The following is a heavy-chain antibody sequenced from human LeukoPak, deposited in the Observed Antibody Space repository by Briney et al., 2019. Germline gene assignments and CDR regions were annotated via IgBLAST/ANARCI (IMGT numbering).Heavy chain of an antibody. J-gene: IGHJ6*03. CDR1: GGSISSYY. CDR3: AGYSSSEYYYYYYMDV. D-gene: IGHD6-6*01. CDR2: IYTSGST. V-gene: IGHV4-4*07. Sequence: SETLSLTCTVSGGSISSYYWNWIRQPAGKGLEWIGRIYTSGSTNYNPSLKSRVTMSVDTSKNQFSLKLSSVTAADTAVYYCAGYSSSEYYYYYYMDVWGKGTTVTVSS.